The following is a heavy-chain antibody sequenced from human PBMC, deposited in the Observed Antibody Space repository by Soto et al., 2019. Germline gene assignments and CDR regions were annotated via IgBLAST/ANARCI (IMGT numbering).Heavy chain of an antibody. D-gene: IGHD2-2*01. CDR3: ARGGIVLVPAAMEGVDYYYGMDV. CDR1: GYTFTGYY. J-gene: IGHJ6*02. CDR2: INPNSGGT. V-gene: IGHV1-2*04. Sequence: ASVKVSCKASGYTFTGYYMHWVRQAPGQGLEWMGWINPNSGGTNYAQKFQGWVTMTRDTSISTAYMELSRLRSDDTAVYYCARGGIVLVPAAMEGVDYYYGMDVWGQGTTVTVSS.